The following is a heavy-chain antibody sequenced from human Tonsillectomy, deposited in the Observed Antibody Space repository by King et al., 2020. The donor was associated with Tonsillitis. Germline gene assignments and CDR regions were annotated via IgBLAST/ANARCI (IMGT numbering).Heavy chain of an antibody. D-gene: IGHD2/OR15-2a*01. CDR1: GYSFSSYW. CDR2: IDPRDSDT. CDR3: GRESRGGGPPEYFVGREV. V-gene: IGHV5-10-1*01. Sequence: QLVQSGAEVKKPGESLRISCKGPGYSFSSYWINWVRQMPGKGLEWMGRIDPRDSDTDYSPSCQGHVTISADKSINTAYLQWRSLMASDTARYYCGRESRGGGPPEYFVGREVGGQGATVPVSS. J-gene: IGHJ6*02.